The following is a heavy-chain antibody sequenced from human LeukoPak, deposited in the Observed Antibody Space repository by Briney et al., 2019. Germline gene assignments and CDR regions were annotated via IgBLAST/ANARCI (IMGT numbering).Heavy chain of an antibody. CDR1: GGTFSNYA. Sequence: GSSVKVSCKASGGTFSNYAISWVRQAPGQGLEWMGGIIPIFGTANYAQKFQGRVTITTDESTSTVYMEVSSVRFEDTAVSYCAKDRASSSWSRDAFDIWGQGTVVTVSS. V-gene: IGHV1-69*05. J-gene: IGHJ3*02. D-gene: IGHD6-13*01. CDR3: AKDRASSSWSRDAFDI. CDR2: IIPIFGTA.